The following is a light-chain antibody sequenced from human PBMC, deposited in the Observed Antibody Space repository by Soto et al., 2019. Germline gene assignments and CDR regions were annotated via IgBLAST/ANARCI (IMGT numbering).Light chain of an antibody. V-gene: IGLV2-14*01. CDR3: SSYTSSNTLVV. CDR1: SSDVGGFNY. J-gene: IGLJ2*01. CDR2: DVS. Sequence: QSALTQPASVSGSPGQSITISCTGTSSDVGGFNYVSWYQQHPGKAPKLMISDVSNRPSGVSNRFSGSKSGNTASLTISGLQVEDEADYYCSSYTSSNTLVVFGGGTKLTVL.